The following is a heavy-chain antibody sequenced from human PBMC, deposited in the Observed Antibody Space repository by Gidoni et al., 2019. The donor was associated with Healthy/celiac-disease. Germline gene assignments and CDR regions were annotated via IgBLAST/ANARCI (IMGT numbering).Heavy chain of an antibody. Sequence: QVQLVESGGGVVQPGRSLSLSCAASGFTFSSYAMHWVRQAPGKGLEWVAVISYDGSNKYYADSVKGRFTISRDNSKNTLYLQMNSLRAEDTAVYYCARDSKVYSSSSGGWFDYWGQGTLVTVSS. J-gene: IGHJ4*02. CDR1: GFTFSSYA. CDR2: ISYDGSNK. CDR3: ARDSKVYSSSSGGWFDY. D-gene: IGHD6-6*01. V-gene: IGHV3-30-3*01.